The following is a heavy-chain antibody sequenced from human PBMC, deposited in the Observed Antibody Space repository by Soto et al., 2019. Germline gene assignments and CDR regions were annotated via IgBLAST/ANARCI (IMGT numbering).Heavy chain of an antibody. CDR1: GFSLSNARLG. CDR3: ARIGRRSSWYFAFDI. CDR2: IFSNDDK. V-gene: IGHV2-26*01. Sequence: QVTLKESGPVLVKPTETLTLTCTVSGFSLSNARLGVSWLRQPPGQALEWLAHIFSNDDKPYSTSLKSRLTISKDTSKSQVVLTMTNMDPVDTATYYCARIGRRSSWYFAFDIWGQGTMVTVSS. D-gene: IGHD6-13*01. J-gene: IGHJ3*02.